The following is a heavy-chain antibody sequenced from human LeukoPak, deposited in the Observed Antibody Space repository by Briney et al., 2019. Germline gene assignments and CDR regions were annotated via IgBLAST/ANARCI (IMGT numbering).Heavy chain of an antibody. Sequence: GGSLRLSCAASGFTFSSYAMSWVRQAPGKGLEWVSAISGSGGSTYYADPVKGRFTISRDNSKNTLYLQMNSLRAEDTAVYYCAKVEYDSSGYYYDSLDYWGQGTLVTVSS. V-gene: IGHV3-23*01. CDR2: ISGSGGST. CDR3: AKVEYDSSGYYYDSLDY. D-gene: IGHD3-22*01. CDR1: GFTFSSYA. J-gene: IGHJ4*02.